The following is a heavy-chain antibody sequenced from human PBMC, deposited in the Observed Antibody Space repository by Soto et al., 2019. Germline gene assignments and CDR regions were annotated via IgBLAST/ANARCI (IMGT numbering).Heavy chain of an antibody. CDR3: ANRLFCCCRCWGFGFFEF. J-gene: IGHJ4*02. CDR2: IYWDDDK. CDR1: GFSLSTSGVG. D-gene: IGHD3-16*01. V-gene: IGHV2-5*02. Sequence: QITLKESGPTLVKPTQTLTLTCTFSGFSLSTSGVGVGWIRQPPGKALECLALIYWDDDKRYSPSLKSRLSVPQDPPNNQVVLTKTHEDPLDLRTYFRANRLFCCCRCWGFGFFEFWGQGALVTVPS.